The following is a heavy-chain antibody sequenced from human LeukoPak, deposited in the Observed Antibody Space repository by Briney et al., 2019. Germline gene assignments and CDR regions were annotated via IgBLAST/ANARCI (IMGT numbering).Heavy chain of an antibody. J-gene: IGHJ5*02. D-gene: IGHD6-19*01. Sequence: ASVKVSCKASGYTFINYYIHWVRQAPGQGLEWMGWINPNSGGTNYAQKFQGRVTMTRDTSISTAYMELSRLRSDDTAVYYCARVPPVAGTSRFDPWGRGTLVTVSS. V-gene: IGHV1-2*02. CDR3: ARVPPVAGTSRFDP. CDR2: INPNSGGT. CDR1: GYTFINYY.